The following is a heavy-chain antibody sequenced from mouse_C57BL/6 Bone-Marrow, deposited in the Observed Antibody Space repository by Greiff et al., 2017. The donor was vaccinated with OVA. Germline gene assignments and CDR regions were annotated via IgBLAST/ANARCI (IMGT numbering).Heavy chain of an antibody. J-gene: IGHJ3*01. Sequence: QVQLQQPGAELVKPGASVKMSCKASGYTFTSYWITWVKQRPGQGLEWIGDIYPGSGSTNYNEKFKGKATLTVDTSSSTAYMQLSSLTSEDSAVYYCARCPTNWAWLAYWGQGTLVTVSA. V-gene: IGHV1-55*01. CDR2: IYPGSGST. CDR3: ARCPTNWAWLAY. CDR1: GYTFTSYW. D-gene: IGHD4-1*02.